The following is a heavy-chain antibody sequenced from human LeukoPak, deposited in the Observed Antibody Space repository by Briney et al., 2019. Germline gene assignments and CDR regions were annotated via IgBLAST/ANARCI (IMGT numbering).Heavy chain of an antibody. D-gene: IGHD3-10*01. Sequence: GESLKISCKGSGYSFTSYWIGWVRQMPGKGLGWMGIIYPGDSDTRYSPSFQGQVTISADKSISTAYLQWSSLKASDTAIYYCARLGGDTYYFGSASYPNWYFDLWGRGTLVTVSS. CDR2: IYPGDSDT. CDR3: ARLGGDTYYFGSASYPNWYFDL. CDR1: GYSFTSYW. V-gene: IGHV5-51*01. J-gene: IGHJ2*01.